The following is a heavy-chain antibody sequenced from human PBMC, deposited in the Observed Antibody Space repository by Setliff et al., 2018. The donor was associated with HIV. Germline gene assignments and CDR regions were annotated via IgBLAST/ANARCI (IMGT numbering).Heavy chain of an antibody. Sequence: ASVKVSCKISGYTLTELSIHWVRQAPGKGLEWMANFDPEDGETFYAQKFQGRLTMTEDTSTSTAYMELRSLRSDDTAVYYCARDRLNVYSSGWGVGYWGQGTLVTVSS. CDR1: GYTLTELS. CDR3: ARDRLNVYSSGWGVGY. V-gene: IGHV1-24*01. CDR2: FDPEDGET. J-gene: IGHJ4*02. D-gene: IGHD6-25*01.